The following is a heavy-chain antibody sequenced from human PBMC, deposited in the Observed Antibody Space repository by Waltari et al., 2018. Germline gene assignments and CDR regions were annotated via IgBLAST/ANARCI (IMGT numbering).Heavy chain of an antibody. J-gene: IGHJ4*02. V-gene: IGHV3-53*01. CDR1: GFPLHYNY. CDR3: ARAGLGSPVEWLRLFDQ. CDR2: IFAGGQT. D-gene: IGHD5-12*01. Sequence: EVQLVESGGGLMQPGGSLRPSCAASGFPLHYNYMSWVRQAPGKGREGVSVIFAGGQTYYSDSVKGRFSISRDDSKSTLYLEMKSLRAEDTAVYYCARAGLGSPVEWLRLFDQWGQGTLVTVSS.